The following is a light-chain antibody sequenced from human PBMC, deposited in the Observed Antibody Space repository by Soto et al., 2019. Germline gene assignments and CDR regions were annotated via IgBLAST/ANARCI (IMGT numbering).Light chain of an antibody. V-gene: IGKV3-20*01. J-gene: IGKJ5*01. CDR3: QQYGSSFT. Sequence: EIVLTQSPGTLSLSPGERATLSCRASQSVSSSYLAWYQQKLGQAPRLLIYGASSRATGIPDRFSGSGSGTDLTLTISRLEPEDFAVYYCQQYGSSFTFGQGTRLEIK. CDR2: GAS. CDR1: QSVSSSY.